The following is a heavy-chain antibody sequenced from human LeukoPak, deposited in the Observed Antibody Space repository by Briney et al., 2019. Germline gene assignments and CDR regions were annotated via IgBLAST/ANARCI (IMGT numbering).Heavy chain of an antibody. CDR1: GLPFSSYA. CDR3: ARAPTPYFTYYMDV. CDR2: IGSSGSAGGNI. J-gene: IGHJ6*03. D-gene: IGHD2-21*01. Sequence: PGGSLRLSCAASGLPFSSYAMTGVRQAPRKGLEWISYIGSSGSAGGNIYYAVSVKGRFTVSRDNAKDSLFLQMNSLQDADTAVYYCARAPTPYFTYYMDVWGKGTTVTVSS. V-gene: IGHV3-48*02.